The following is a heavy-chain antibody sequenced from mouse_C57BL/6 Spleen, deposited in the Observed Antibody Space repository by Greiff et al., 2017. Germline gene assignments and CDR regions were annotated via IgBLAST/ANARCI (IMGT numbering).Heavy chain of an antibody. V-gene: IGHV1-62-2*01. CDR1: GYTFTEYT. CDR2: FYPGSGSI. CDR3: VRHEVYYGIRYASYSDY. D-gene: IGHD1-1*01. Sequence: VQLQQSGAELVKPGASVKLSCKASGYTFTEYTIHWVKQRSGQGLEWIGWFYPGSGSIKYNEKFKDKATLTADKSSSTVYMELSRLTSEDSAVYFCVRHEVYYGIRYASYSDYWGQGTTLTVSS. J-gene: IGHJ2*01.